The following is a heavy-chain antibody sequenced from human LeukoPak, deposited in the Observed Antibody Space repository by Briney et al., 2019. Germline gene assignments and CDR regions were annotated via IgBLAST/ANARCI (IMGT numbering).Heavy chain of an antibody. J-gene: IGHJ4*02. CDR2: IIPIFGTA. D-gene: IGHD1-26*01. V-gene: IGHV1-69*05. CDR3: AIRGGATAIFDY. Sequence: SVKVSCKASGGTFSSYAISWVRQAPGQGLEWMGGIIPIFGTANYAQKFQGRVTITTDESTSTAYMELSSLRSEDTAVYYWAIRGGATAIFDYWGQGTLVTVSS. CDR1: GGTFSSYA.